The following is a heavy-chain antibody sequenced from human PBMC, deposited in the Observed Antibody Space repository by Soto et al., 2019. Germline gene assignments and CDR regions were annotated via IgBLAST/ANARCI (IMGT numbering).Heavy chain of an antibody. CDR1: GFSFTSYW. J-gene: IGHJ4*02. V-gene: IGHV3-7*04. CDR2: IKEDGGET. Sequence: PGGSLRLSCATSGFSFTSYWMSWVRQAPGRGLEWVANIKEDGGETYYVDSVKGRFSISRDNAKNSLYLQMNSLRPEDTAVYYWVRGIPKRYIEYWGQGTLVTISS. D-gene: IGHD2-21*01. CDR3: VRGIPKRYIEY.